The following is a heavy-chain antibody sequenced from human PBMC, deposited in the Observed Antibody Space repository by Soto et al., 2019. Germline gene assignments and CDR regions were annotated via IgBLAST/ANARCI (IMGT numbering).Heavy chain of an antibody. V-gene: IGHV3-7*03. CDR1: GLTFRNDW. D-gene: IGHD4-17*01. CDR2: INQDGSER. J-gene: IGHJ4*02. Sequence: GGALRLSCAGSGLTFRNDWLSWVRQAPGKGLEWVANINQDGSERYYVDSVRGRFTISRDNVENSLYLQLNSLRPEDTAVYYCAVYGYGVSAAAYWGQGTLVTVSS. CDR3: AVYGYGVSAAAY.